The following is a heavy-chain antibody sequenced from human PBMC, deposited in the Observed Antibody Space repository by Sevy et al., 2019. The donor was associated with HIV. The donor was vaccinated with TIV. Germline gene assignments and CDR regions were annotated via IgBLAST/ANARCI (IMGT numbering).Heavy chain of an antibody. CDR2: IYYNGNS. CDR3: AGENAWGRGYS. J-gene: IGHJ4*02. V-gene: IGHV4-59*08. D-gene: IGHD1-26*01. Sequence: SETLSLTCTVSGGSITSLYWNWIRQPPGKGLEWIANIYYNGNSNYNPSLKSRVTLSLDTSKNQFALGLSSVTAADTAMYYCAGENAWGRGYSWGQGTLVTVSS. CDR1: GGSITSLY.